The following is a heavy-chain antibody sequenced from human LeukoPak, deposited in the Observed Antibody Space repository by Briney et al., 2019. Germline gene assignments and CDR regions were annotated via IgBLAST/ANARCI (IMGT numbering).Heavy chain of an antibody. Sequence: GESLKISCKGSGYSFTSYWIGWVRQMPGKGLEWMGTIYPGDSDTRYSPSFQGQVTISADKSISTAYLRWSSLKASDTAMYYCARALPEWDIVVVPAANGDWFDPWGQGTLVTVSS. V-gene: IGHV5-51*01. D-gene: IGHD2-2*01. CDR1: GYSFTSYW. CDR3: ARALPEWDIVVVPAANGDWFDP. CDR2: IYPGDSDT. J-gene: IGHJ5*02.